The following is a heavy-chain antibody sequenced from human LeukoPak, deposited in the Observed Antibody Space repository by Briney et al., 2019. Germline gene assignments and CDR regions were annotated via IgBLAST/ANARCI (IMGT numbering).Heavy chain of an antibody. CDR1: GGSISSYY. D-gene: IGHD4-23*01. CDR2: IYYSGST. CDR3: ARAGGNDYFDY. V-gene: IGHV4-59*01. J-gene: IGHJ4*02. Sequence: SETLSLTCTVSGGSISSYYWSWIRQPPGKGLEWIGYIYYSGSTNYNPSLKSRVTISVDTSKNQFSLKLSSVTAADTAVYYCARAGGNDYFDYWGQGTLVTVSS.